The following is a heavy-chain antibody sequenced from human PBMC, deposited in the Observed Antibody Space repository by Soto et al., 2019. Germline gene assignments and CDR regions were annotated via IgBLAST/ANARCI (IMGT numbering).Heavy chain of an antibody. CDR3: AKDKLRFLEWLFTQDAFEI. D-gene: IGHD3-3*01. V-gene: IGHV3-23*01. J-gene: IGHJ3*02. CDR2: ISGSGGST. CDR1: GFTFSSYA. Sequence: GGSLRLSCAASGFTFSSYAMSWVRQAPGKGLEWVSAISGSGGSTYYADSVKGRFTISRDNSKNTLYLQMNSLRAEDTAVYYCAKDKLRFLEWLFTQDAFEIWGQGTRVTGSS.